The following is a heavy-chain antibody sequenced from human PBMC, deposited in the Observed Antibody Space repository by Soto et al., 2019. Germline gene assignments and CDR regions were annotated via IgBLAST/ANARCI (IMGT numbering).Heavy chain of an antibody. J-gene: IGHJ4*02. CDR2: IYYSGST. D-gene: IGHD2-15*01. CDR1: GGSISSYY. Sequence: SETLSLTCTVSGGSISSYYWSWIRQPPGKGLEWIGYIYYSGSTNYNPSLKSRVTISVDTSKNQFSLKLSSVTAADTAVYYCARVVFLKVHCSGGSCYPPNYFDYWGQGTLVTVSS. V-gene: IGHV4-59*01. CDR3: ARVVFLKVHCSGGSCYPPNYFDY.